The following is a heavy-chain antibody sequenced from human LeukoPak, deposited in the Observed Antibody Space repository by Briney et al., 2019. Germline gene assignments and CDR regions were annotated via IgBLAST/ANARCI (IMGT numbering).Heavy chain of an antibody. J-gene: IGHJ3*02. V-gene: IGHV3-21*01. CDR3: ARSLKVSAALDVFDI. CDR1: EFTFSSHS. Sequence: GGSPRLSCAASEFTFSSHSMNWVRQAPGKGLEWVSSISRSGGSIYYADSLKGRFTISRDNAKNSLYLQMNSLRAEDTAVYFCARSLKVSAALDVFDIWGQGTMVTVSS. D-gene: IGHD2-2*01. CDR2: ISRSGGSI.